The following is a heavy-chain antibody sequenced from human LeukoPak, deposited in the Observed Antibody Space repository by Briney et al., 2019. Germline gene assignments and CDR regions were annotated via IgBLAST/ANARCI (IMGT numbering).Heavy chain of an antibody. CDR3: AKDISVPAAIPGDY. D-gene: IGHD2-2*02. J-gene: IGHJ4*02. CDR1: GFTFSSYA. CDR2: ISGSGGST. V-gene: IGHV3-23*01. Sequence: GGSLRLSCAASGFTFSSYAMSWVRQAPGKGLEWVSAISGSGGSTYYADSVKGRFTIFRDNSKNPLYLQMNSLRAEDTAVYYCAKDISVPAAIPGDYWGQGTLVTVSS.